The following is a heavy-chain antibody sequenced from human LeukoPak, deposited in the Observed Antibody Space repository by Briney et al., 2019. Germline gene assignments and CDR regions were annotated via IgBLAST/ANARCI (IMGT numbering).Heavy chain of an antibody. D-gene: IGHD5-18*01. CDR3: ARTTEGGYSYGYFYYYYMDV. CDR2: IYYSGST. CDR1: GGSISSSSYY. V-gene: IGHV4-39*07. J-gene: IGHJ6*03. Sequence: PSGTLSLTCTVSGGSISSSSYYWGWIRQPPGKGLEWIGSIYYSGSTYYNPSLKSRVTISVDTSKNQFSLKLRSVTAADTAVYYCARTTEGGYSYGYFYYYYMDVWGKGTTVTISS.